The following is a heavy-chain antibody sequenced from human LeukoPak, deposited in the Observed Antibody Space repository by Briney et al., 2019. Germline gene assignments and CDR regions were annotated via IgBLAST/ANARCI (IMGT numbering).Heavy chain of an antibody. CDR2: IYYSGST. CDR3: ARQGSYSNLGPGY. V-gene: IGHV4-39*01. CDR1: GGSISSSSYY. J-gene: IGHJ4*02. D-gene: IGHD4-11*01. Sequence: SETLSLTCTVSGGSISSSSYYWGWIRQPPGKGLEWIGSIYYSGSTYYNPSLKSRVTISVDTSKNQFSLKLSSVTAADTAVYYCARQGSYSNLGPGYWGQGTLATVSS.